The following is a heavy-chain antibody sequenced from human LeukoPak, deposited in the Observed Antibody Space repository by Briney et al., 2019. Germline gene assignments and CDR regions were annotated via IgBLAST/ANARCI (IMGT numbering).Heavy chain of an antibody. CDR3: ARGREEWTRARGSYYYYYMDV. D-gene: IGHD3-10*01. J-gene: IGHJ6*03. CDR1: GGSISSHY. V-gene: IGHV4-59*11. Sequence: SETLSLTCTVSGGSISSHYWSWIRQPPGKGLEWIGYIYYSGSTNYNPSLKSRVTISVDTSKNQFSLKLSSVTAADTAVYYCARGREEWTRARGSYYYYYMDVWGKGTTVTVSS. CDR2: IYYSGST.